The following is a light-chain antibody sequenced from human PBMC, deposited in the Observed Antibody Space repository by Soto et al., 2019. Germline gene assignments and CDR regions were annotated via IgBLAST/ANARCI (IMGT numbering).Light chain of an antibody. Sequence: DIQMTQCPSTLSASVGDRVTITCLASQSISSWLAWYQQKPGKAPKLLIYDASSLESGVPSRFRGSGSGTEFTLTISSLQPDAFATYHCQQYNSYLWTFGKGNTVDI. CDR1: QSISSW. CDR3: QQYNSYLWT. J-gene: IGKJ1*01. CDR2: DAS. V-gene: IGKV1-5*01.